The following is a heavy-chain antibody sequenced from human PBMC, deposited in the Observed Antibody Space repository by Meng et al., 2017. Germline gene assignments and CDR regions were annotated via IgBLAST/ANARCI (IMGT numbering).Heavy chain of an antibody. CDR1: VFTFSDYY. CDR3: ARDLDSSGRDGYTNLDY. Sequence: QVVLVVSEVGLVEAGRSLSPSCAAFVFTFSDYYMSCIRQAPGKGLEWVSYIISSGITIYYADSVTARFTIPRDNAKNSLYLQMNSLRADATAVYYCARDLDSSGRDGYTNLDYWGQGTLVTVSS. D-gene: IGHD5-24*01. CDR2: IISSGITI. J-gene: IGHJ4*02. V-gene: IGHV3-11*01.